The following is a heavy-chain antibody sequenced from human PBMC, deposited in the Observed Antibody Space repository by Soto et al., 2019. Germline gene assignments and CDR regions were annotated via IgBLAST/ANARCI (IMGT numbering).Heavy chain of an antibody. CDR2: ITPSGGST. D-gene: IGHD2-15*01. CDR1: GYTFTRYN. CDR3: ARVNGGGSEYFFDY. V-gene: IGHV1-46*01. J-gene: IGHJ4*02. Sequence: QVQLVQSGAEVKKPGASVKVSCKASGYTFTRYNMHWVRQAPGQGLEWMAIITPSGGSTYYVQKFEGRVTLTRDASTSTVYMELSSLRSEDTAVYYCARVNGGGSEYFFDYWGQGALVTVAS.